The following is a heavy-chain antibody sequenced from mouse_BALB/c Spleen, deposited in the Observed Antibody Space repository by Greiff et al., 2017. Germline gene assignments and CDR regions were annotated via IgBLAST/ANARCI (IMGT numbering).Heavy chain of an antibody. CDR2: INPSTGYT. CDR3: ARGVRRDYYAMDY. CDR1: GYTFTSYW. V-gene: IGHV1-7*01. Sequence: VQLQESGAELAKPGASVKMSCKASGYTFTSYWMHWVKQRPGQGLEWIGYINPSTGYTEYNQKFKDKATLTADKSSSTAYMQLSSLTSEDSAVYYCARGVRRDYYAMDYWGQGTSVTVSS. J-gene: IGHJ4*01. D-gene: IGHD2-14*01.